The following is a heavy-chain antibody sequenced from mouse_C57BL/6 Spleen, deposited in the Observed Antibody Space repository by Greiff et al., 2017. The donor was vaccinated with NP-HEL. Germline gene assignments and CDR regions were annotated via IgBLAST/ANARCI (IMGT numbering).Heavy chain of an antibody. CDR1: GYTFTSYW. J-gene: IGHJ2*01. V-gene: IGHV1-64*01. D-gene: IGHD2-1*01. Sequence: VKLQQPGAELVKPGASVKLSCKASGYTFTSYWMHWVKQRPGQGLEWIGMIHPNSGSTNYNEKFKSKATLTVDKSSSTAYMQLSSLTSEDSAVYYCARNYGNLYFDYWGQGTTLTVSS. CDR3: ARNYGNLYFDY. CDR2: IHPNSGST.